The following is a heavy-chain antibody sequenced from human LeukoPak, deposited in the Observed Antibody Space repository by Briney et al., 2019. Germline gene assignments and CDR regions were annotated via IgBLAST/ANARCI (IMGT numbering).Heavy chain of an antibody. J-gene: IGHJ5*02. V-gene: IGHV3-72*01. CDR2: SRDKAHSYTT. Sequence: PGGSLRLSCAVSGFTFSDYYMDWVRQTPGRGLEWVARSRDKAHSYTTEYAASVRGRFTISRDESNNSLYLQMNSLKTEDTALYYCVRGYNSFDPWGQGTQVTVSS. CDR3: VRGYNSFDP. CDR1: GFTFSDYY. D-gene: IGHD3-10*01.